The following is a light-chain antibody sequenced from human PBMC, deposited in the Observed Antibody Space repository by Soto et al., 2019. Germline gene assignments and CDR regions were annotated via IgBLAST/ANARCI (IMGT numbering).Light chain of an antibody. Sequence: QSVLTYPASVSGSPGQSSTISCTGTSSDVGNYNSVSWDQQYPGKAPKLMIHEVSNRPSGVSNCISGSNSGNTASLTISSLHSEDAADHYCRSYRMSYTLHVCGTGTEVTAL. CDR1: SSDVGNYNS. CDR2: EVS. CDR3: RSYRMSYTLHV. V-gene: IGLV2-14*01. J-gene: IGLJ1*01.